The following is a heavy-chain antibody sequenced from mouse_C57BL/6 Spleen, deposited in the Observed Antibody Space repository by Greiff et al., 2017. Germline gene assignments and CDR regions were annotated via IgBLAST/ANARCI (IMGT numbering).Heavy chain of an antibody. Sequence: QVQLQQPGAELVKPGASVKMSCKASGYTFTSYWITWVKQRPGQGLEWIGDIYPGSGSTNYNEKFKSKATLTVDTSSSTAYMQLSSLTSEDSAVYYCAHYYGSSYDFDDWGQGTTLTVSS. J-gene: IGHJ2*01. D-gene: IGHD1-1*01. CDR2: IYPGSGST. CDR1: GYTFTSYW. CDR3: AHYYGSSYDFDD. V-gene: IGHV1-55*01.